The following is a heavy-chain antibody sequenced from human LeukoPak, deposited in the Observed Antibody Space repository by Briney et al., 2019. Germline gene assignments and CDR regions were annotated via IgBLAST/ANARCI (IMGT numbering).Heavy chain of an antibody. V-gene: IGHV4-34*01. D-gene: IGHD3-10*01. CDR2: INHSGST. CDR3: ARRSDYYGSGSYYNVFSWFDP. CDR1: GGSFSGYY. Sequence: PSETLSLTCAVYGGSFSGYYWSWIRQPPGKGLEWIGEINHSGSTNYNPSLKSRVTISVDTSKNQFSLKLSSVTAADTAVYYCARRSDYYGSGSYYNVFSWFDPWGQGTLVTVSS. J-gene: IGHJ5*02.